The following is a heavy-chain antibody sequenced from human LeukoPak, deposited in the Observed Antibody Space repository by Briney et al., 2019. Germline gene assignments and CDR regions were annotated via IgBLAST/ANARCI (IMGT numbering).Heavy chain of an antibody. D-gene: IGHD6-19*01. CDR3: AKDGPLAVAVYFQH. V-gene: IGHV3-9*01. CDR2: ISWNSGSI. J-gene: IGHJ1*01. CDR1: GFTFDDYA. Sequence: PGGSLRLSCAASGFTFDDYAMHWVRQAPGKGLEWVSGISWNSGSIGYADSVKGRFTISGDNAKNSLYLQMNSLRAEDTALYYCAKDGPLAVAVYFQHWGQGTLVTVSS.